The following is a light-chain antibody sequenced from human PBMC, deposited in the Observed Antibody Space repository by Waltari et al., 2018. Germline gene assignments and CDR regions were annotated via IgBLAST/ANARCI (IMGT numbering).Light chain of an antibody. V-gene: IGLV4-69*01. CDR3: QTGGHGTWV. CDR1: SGHSGTI. J-gene: IGLJ3*02. Sequence: QLVLPQSPSASASLGASVTLTCTLSSGHSGTIIAWHTQQPEKGPRFLMKVNSDGSHTKGDEIPDRFSGSSSGADRYLTISSVQSEDEADYYCQTGGHGTWVFGGGTKLTVL. CDR2: VNSDGSH.